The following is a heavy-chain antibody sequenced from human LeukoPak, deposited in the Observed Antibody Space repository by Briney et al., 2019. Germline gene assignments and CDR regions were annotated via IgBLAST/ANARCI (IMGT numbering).Heavy chain of an antibody. Sequence: PSETLSLTCSVSGGSISSDYSRWIRQPPGKGLEWIGYIYYTGNTNYNPSLKSRVTISVDTSKNRFSLKLSSVTAADTAVYYCARARPWLSFGYWGQGTLVTVSS. J-gene: IGHJ4*02. CDR3: ARARPWLSFGY. D-gene: IGHD6-19*01. V-gene: IGHV4-59*01. CDR2: IYYTGNT. CDR1: GGSISSDY.